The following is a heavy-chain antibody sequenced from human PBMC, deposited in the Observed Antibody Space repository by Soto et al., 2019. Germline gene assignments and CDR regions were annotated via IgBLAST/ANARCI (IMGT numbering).Heavy chain of an antibody. CDR3: AKDRYYGSGTYSDSYLDY. V-gene: IGHV3-23*01. Sequence: EVQLLESGGGLVQPGGSLRLSCGASGFTFNSYAMTWVRQAPGKGLEWVSAISGSGGSTYYADSVKGRFTISRDQSKNTLYLQMNSVRAEDTAVYYCAKDRYYGSGTYSDSYLDYWGQGTLVTVSS. J-gene: IGHJ4*02. CDR1: GFTFNSYA. D-gene: IGHD3-10*01. CDR2: ISGSGGST.